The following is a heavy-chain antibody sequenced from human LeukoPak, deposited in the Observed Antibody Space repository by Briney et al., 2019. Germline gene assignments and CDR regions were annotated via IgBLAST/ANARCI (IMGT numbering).Heavy chain of an antibody. CDR2: IKSKTDGGTT. D-gene: IGHD3-22*01. CDR1: GFTFSNAW. CDR3: TTDTIGGPYYYDATGHDH. V-gene: IGHV3-15*01. Sequence: GGSLRLSCAASGFTFSNAWMSWVRQAPGKGLEWVGRIKSKTDGGTTDYAAPVKGRFTISRDDSKNTLYLQMNSLKTEDTAVYYCTTDTIGGPYYYDATGHDHWGQGTLVTVSS. J-gene: IGHJ4*02.